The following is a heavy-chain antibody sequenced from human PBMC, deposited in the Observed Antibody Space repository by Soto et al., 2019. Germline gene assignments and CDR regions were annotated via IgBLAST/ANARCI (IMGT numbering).Heavy chain of an antibody. CDR2: ISGSGGST. CDR3: AKGRYSSSSGRNYYGMDV. V-gene: IGHV3-23*01. J-gene: IGHJ6*02. Sequence: GGSLRLSCAASGLTFSSYAMSWVRQAPGKGLEWVSAISGSGGSTYYADSVKGRFTISRDNSKNTLYLQMNSLRAEDTAVYYCAKGRYSSSSGRNYYGMDVWGQGTTVTVSS. CDR1: GLTFSSYA. D-gene: IGHD6-6*01.